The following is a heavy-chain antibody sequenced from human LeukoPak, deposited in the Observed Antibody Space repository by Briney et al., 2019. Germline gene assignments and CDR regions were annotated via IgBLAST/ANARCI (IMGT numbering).Heavy chain of an antibody. J-gene: IGHJ3*02. D-gene: IGHD2-21*02. CDR1: GFTFSSYA. V-gene: IGHV3-53*01. CDR2: FYSGGST. Sequence: GGSLRLSCAASGFTFSSYAMHWVRQAPGKGLEWVSVFYSGGSTYYADSVKGRFTISRDNSKNTLYLQMNSLRAEDTAVYYCARGKNCGGDCFAFDIWGQGTMVTVSS. CDR3: ARGKNCGGDCFAFDI.